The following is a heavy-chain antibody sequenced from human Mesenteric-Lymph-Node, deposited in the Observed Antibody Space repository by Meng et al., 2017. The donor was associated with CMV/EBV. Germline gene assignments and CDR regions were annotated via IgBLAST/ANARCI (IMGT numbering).Heavy chain of an antibody. CDR3: ASPKSLRYFDWSRFDY. Sequence: GGAFSSNAISWVRQAPGQGLEWMGGIIPIFGTANYEQKFQGRVTITADESTSTGYMELSSLRSEDTAVYYCASPKSLRYFDWSRFDYWGQGTLVTVSS. D-gene: IGHD3-9*01. CDR1: GGAFSSNA. CDR2: IIPIFGTA. V-gene: IGHV1-69*01. J-gene: IGHJ4*02.